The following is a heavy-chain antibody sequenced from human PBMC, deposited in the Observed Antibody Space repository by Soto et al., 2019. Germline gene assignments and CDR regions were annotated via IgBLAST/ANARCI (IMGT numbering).Heavy chain of an antibody. CDR3: AIHFLRYFDWPHRGYFDY. CDR2: FYYSGST. J-gene: IGHJ4*02. CDR1: GGSISSSSYY. Sequence: PSETLSLTCTVSGGSISSSSYYWGWIRQPPGKGLEWIGSFYYSGSTYYNPSLKSRVTISVDTSKNQFSLKLSSVTAADTAVYYCAIHFLRYFDWPHRGYFDYWGQGTLVTVSS. V-gene: IGHV4-39*01. D-gene: IGHD3-9*01.